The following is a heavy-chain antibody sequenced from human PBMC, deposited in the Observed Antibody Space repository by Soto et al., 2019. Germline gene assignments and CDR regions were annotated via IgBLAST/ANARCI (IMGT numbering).Heavy chain of an antibody. D-gene: IGHD1-7*01. CDR3: ARDAAPTLNYPHGMDV. CDR1: GDSVSTNIAA. V-gene: IGHV6-1*01. J-gene: IGHJ6*02. Sequence: SQTLSRTCAISGDSVSTNIAAWSWIRQSPSRGLEWLGRTLYRSSKWYNEYAVSVKSRMTINPDTSKNQFSLQLNSVTPEDTAVYYCARDAAPTLNYPHGMDVWGQGTTDTVSS. CDR2: TLYRSSKWYN.